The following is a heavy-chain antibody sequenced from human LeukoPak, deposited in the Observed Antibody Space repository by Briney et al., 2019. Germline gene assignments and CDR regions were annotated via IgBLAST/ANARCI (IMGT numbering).Heavy chain of an antibody. D-gene: IGHD3-10*02. Sequence: GGSLRLSCAASGFTFSSYSMNWVRQAPGKGLEWVSSISSSSSYIYYADSVKGRFTISRDDAKNSLYLQMNSLRAEDTAVYYCAELGITMIGGVWGKGTTVTISS. V-gene: IGHV3-21*01. CDR2: ISSSSSYI. J-gene: IGHJ6*04. CDR1: GFTFSSYS. CDR3: AELGITMIGGV.